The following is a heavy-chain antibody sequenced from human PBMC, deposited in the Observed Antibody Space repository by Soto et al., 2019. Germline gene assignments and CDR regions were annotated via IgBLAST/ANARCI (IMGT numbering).Heavy chain of an antibody. D-gene: IGHD2-15*01. CDR3: ARGGWWRDFDD. J-gene: IGHJ4*02. Sequence: QVQLQQWGAGLLKPSETLSLTCAVYGGSFSDYYWTWIRQPPGKGLEWIGEINHSGTTKYNPSLKRRVTISVGMSKNQFSLRLSSVTAADTGVYYCARGGWWRDFDDWGQGTLVTVSS. CDR2: INHSGTT. CDR1: GGSFSDYY. V-gene: IGHV4-34*02.